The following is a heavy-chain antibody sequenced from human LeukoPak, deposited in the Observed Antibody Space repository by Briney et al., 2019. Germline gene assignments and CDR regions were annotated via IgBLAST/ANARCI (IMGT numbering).Heavy chain of an antibody. CDR1: GGSISSYY. D-gene: IGHD3-10*01. V-gene: IGHV4-59*01. CDR3: AREGFSSGSYRFDY. CDR2: IYYSGST. Sequence: SETLSLTCTVSGGSISSYYWSWIRQPPGKGLEWIGYIYYSGSTNYNPSLKSRVTISIDTSKNQFSLKLNSVTAADTAVYYCAREGFSSGSYRFDYWGQGTLVTVSS. J-gene: IGHJ4*02.